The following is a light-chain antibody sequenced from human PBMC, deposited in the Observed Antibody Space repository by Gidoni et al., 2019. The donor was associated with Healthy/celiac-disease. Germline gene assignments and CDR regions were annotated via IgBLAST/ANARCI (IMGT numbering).Light chain of an antibody. V-gene: IGLV2-14*01. CDR1: SSDVGGYNY. Sequence: QSALTQSASVSGSPGQSNTISCTGTSSDVGGYNYVSWYPQHPGKAPTLMISEVSNRPSVVSNRFSGSKTGNTASLTISGLQAEDEADYYCSSYTSSSTWVFGGGTKLTVL. J-gene: IGLJ3*02. CDR2: EVS. CDR3: SSYTSSSTWV.